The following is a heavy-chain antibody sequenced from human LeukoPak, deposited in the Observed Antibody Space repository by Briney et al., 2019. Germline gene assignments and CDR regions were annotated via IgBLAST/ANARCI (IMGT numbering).Heavy chain of an antibody. D-gene: IGHD3-9*01. Sequence: SETLSLTCTVSGGSISSYYWGWIRQPPGKGLEWIGSIYYSGSTYYNPSLKSRVTISVDTSENQFSLKLSSVTAADTAVYYCAGFFDYPGYYFDYWGQGTLVTVSS. J-gene: IGHJ4*02. CDR2: IYYSGST. CDR1: GGSISSYY. V-gene: IGHV4-39*01. CDR3: AGFFDYPGYYFDY.